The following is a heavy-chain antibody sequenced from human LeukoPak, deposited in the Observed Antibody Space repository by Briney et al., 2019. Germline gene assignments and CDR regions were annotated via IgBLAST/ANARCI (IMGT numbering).Heavy chain of an antibody. CDR2: IIPIFGTA. J-gene: IGHJ4*02. D-gene: IGHD4-17*01. Sequence: SVKVSCKASGGTFSSYAISWVRQAPGQGLEWMGRIIPIFGTANYAQKFRGRVTITTDESTSTAYMELSSLRSEDTAVYYCAREAAGDYLPGHWGQGTLVTVSS. CDR1: GGTFSSYA. CDR3: AREAAGDYLPGH. V-gene: IGHV1-69*05.